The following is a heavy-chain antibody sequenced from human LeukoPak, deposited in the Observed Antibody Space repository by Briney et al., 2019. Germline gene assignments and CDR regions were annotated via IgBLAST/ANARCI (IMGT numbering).Heavy chain of an antibody. J-gene: IGHJ5*02. CDR2: IYYSGST. Sequence: PSETLSLTCTVSGGSISSSGYYWGWIRQPPGKGLEWIGSIYYSGSTYYNPSLKSRVTISVDTSKNQFSLKLRSVTAADTAVCYCARALGVTNWFDPWGQGTLVTVSS. CDR1: GGSISSSGYY. D-gene: IGHD1-26*01. CDR3: ARALGVTNWFDP. V-gene: IGHV4-39*07.